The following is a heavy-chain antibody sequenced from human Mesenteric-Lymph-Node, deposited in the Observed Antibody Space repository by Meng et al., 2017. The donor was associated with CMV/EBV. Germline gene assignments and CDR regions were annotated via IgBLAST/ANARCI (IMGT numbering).Heavy chain of an antibody. CDR2: ITWDGATT. V-gene: IGHV3-43*01. Sequence: GESLKISCAASGFTFDDYTLHWVRQAPTKGLEWVSLITWDGATTYYADSVKGRFTVSRDNSKNSLYLQMNSLTTEDTALYFCAKELYTSSWYYFDSWGQGTLVTVSS. J-gene: IGHJ4*02. CDR1: GFTFDDYT. D-gene: IGHD6-13*01. CDR3: AKELYTSSWYYFDS.